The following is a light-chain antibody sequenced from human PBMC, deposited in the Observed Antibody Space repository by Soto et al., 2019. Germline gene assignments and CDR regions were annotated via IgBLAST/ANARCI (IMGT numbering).Light chain of an antibody. Sequence: QSALTQPASVSGSPGQSITSSCTGTSSDVGSYNLVSWYQQHPGKAPKLMIYEGSKRPSGVSNRFSGSKSGNTASLTISGLQAEDEADYYCCSYAGSSIYVVFGGGTKLTVL. J-gene: IGLJ2*01. V-gene: IGLV2-23*01. CDR3: CSYAGSSIYVV. CDR1: SSDVGSYNL. CDR2: EGS.